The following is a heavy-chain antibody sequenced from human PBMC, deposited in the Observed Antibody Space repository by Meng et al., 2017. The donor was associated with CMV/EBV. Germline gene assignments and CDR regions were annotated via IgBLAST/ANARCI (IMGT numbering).Heavy chain of an antibody. CDR2: ISSSGSTI. CDR3: ARDQNIVVVPAAPRVHYYYYGMDV. D-gene: IGHD2-2*01. V-gene: IGHV3-11*01. Sequence: GESLKISCAASGFTFDDYGMSWVRQAPGKGLEWVSYISSSGSTIYYADSVKGRFTISRDNAKNSLYLQMNSLRAEDTAVYYCARDQNIVVVPAAPRVHYYYYGMDVWGQGTTVTVSS. J-gene: IGHJ6*02. CDR1: GFTFDDYG.